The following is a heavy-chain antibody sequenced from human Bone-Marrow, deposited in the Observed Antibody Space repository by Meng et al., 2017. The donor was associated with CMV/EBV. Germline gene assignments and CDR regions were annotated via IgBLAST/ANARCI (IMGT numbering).Heavy chain of an antibody. CDR2: ISWDGGST. CDR1: GFTFDDYA. D-gene: IGHD2-2*02. J-gene: IGHJ6*01. Sequence: GGSLRLSCAASGFTFDDYAMHWVRQAPGKGLEWVSLISWDGGSTYYADSVKGRFTISRDNSKNSLYLQMNSLRAEDTALYYCAKDGYCSSTSCYTWPLYYYYYGMDVWGQGNTVTFSS. CDR3: AKDGYCSSTSCYTWPLYYYYYGMDV. V-gene: IGHV3-43D*03.